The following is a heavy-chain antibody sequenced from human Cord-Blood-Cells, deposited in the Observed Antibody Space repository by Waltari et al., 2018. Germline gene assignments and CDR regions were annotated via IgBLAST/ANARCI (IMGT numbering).Heavy chain of an antibody. CDR2: IYHSGST. V-gene: IGHV4-38-2*02. CDR1: GYSISSGYS. J-gene: IGHJ4*02. CDR3: ARGGGYSYGYYFDY. Sequence: QVQLQESGPGLAKPSETLSLTCTVSGYSISSGYSWGWIRQPPGRGLEWIGSIYHSGSTYYNPSLKSRVTISVDTSKNQFSLKLSSVTAADTAVYYCARGGGYSYGYYFDYWGQGTLVTVSS. D-gene: IGHD5-18*01.